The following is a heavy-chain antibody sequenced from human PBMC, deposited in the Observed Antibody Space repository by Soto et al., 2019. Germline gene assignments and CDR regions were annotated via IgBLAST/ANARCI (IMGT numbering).Heavy chain of an antibody. D-gene: IGHD6-19*01. V-gene: IGHV3-23*01. J-gene: IGHJ5*02. Sequence: EVQLLESGGGLVQPGGSLRLFCAASGFTFSSYAMSWVRQTPGKGLEWVSGISGGGGNTYYADSVTGRFTISRDNSRNTLYLQMNSLGAGDTAIYYCAKCRGAGGRFSGIAVAGFPSWGQGTLVTVSS. CDR3: AKCRGAGGRFSGIAVAGFPS. CDR1: GFTFSSYA. CDR2: ISGGGGNT.